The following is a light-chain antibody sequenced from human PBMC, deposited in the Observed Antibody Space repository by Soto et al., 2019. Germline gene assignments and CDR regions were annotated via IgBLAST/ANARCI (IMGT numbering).Light chain of an antibody. J-gene: IGKJ1*01. V-gene: IGKV1-5*01. CDR1: QSISSW. CDR3: QKYNSFWT. Sequence: DIQMTQSPSTLSASVVDRVTITCRASQSISSWLAWYQQKPGKAPKLLISDASSLKSGVPSRFSGSGSGTEFTLTISSLQPEDFATYYCQKYNSFWTFGQGTKVDIK. CDR2: DAS.